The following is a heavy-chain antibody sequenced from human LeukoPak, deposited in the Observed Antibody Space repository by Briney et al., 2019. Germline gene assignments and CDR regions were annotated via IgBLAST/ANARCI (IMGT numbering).Heavy chain of an antibody. Sequence: NPGGSLRLSCAASGFTFSDYYMSWIRQPAGKGLEWIGRIYTSGSTNYNPSLKSRVTMSVDTSKNQFSLKLSSVTAADTAVYYCARSYSNYDVGYNWFDPWGQGTLVTVSS. D-gene: IGHD4-11*01. CDR3: ARSYSNYDVGYNWFDP. CDR2: IYTSGST. V-gene: IGHV4-4*07. J-gene: IGHJ5*02. CDR1: GFTFSDYY.